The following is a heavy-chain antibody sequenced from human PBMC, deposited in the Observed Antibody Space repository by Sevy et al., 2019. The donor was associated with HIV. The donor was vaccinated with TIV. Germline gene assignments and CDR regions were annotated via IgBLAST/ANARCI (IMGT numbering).Heavy chain of an antibody. D-gene: IGHD3-9*01. CDR3: AKDFTGYNGMDV. Sequence: GGSLRLSCVVSGIIFTSSGMHWVRQAPGKGLEWVAVISYHGRDKFYADSVKGRFTISRDNSKNLLYLQMNGLRIEDTAVYYCAKDFTGYNGMDVWGQRTMVTVSS. J-gene: IGHJ6*02. V-gene: IGHV3-30*18. CDR2: ISYHGRDK. CDR1: GIIFTSSG.